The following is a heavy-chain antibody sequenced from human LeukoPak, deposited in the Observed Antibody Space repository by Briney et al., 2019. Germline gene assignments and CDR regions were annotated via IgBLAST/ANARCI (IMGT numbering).Heavy chain of an antibody. V-gene: IGHV3-30*01. Sequence: QPGGSLRLSCTASGFIFSYYAMHWVRQAPGKGLEWVAIISYDGTDENFADSAEGRFTISRDNSMNTLYLQMNSLRHEDTAVYFCARGGVVTATKYALEYWGQGTLVTVSS. CDR2: ISYDGTDE. J-gene: IGHJ4*02. CDR1: GFIFSYYA. D-gene: IGHD2-21*02. CDR3: ARGGVVTATKYALEY.